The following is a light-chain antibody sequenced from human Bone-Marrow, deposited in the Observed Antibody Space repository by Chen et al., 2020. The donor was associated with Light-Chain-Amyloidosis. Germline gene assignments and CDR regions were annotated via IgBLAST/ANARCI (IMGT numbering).Light chain of an antibody. CDR1: SSNLGAGYD. J-gene: IGLJ1*01. Sequence: SVLTPPPSVSGSPGQTVTISCTGSSSNLGAGYDVHWYQQLPGTAPKLLMYSNNNRPSGVPDRFSASKSGTSASLAITGLQTEDEADYFCQSYDSSLFYVFGTGTKVTVL. CDR3: QSYDSSLFYV. V-gene: IGLV1-40*01. CDR2: SNN.